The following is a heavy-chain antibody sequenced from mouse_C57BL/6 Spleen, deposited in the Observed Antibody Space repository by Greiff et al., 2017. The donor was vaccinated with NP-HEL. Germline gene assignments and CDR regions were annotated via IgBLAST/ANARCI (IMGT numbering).Heavy chain of an antibody. CDR2: IYPGSGST. Sequence: QVQLQQPGAELVKPGASVKMSCKASGYTFTSYWITWVKQRPGQGLEWIGDIYPGSGSTNYNEKFKSKATLTVDTSSSTAYMQLSSLTSEDSAVYYCARSPYYYGSSLYAMDYWGQRTSVTVSS. V-gene: IGHV1-55*01. J-gene: IGHJ4*01. CDR3: ARSPYYYGSSLYAMDY. D-gene: IGHD1-1*01. CDR1: GYTFTSYW.